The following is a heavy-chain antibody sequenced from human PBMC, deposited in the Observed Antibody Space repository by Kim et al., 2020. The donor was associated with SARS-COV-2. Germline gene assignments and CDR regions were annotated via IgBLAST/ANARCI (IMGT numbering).Heavy chain of an antibody. J-gene: IGHJ6*02. D-gene: IGHD4-17*01. CDR3: ARDRVYGGNSGGYGLDV. V-gene: IGHV3-66*01. Sequence: VKDRFTVPRENSKNTRYLKMNSLRAEDTAVYYCARDRVYGGNSGGYGLDVWGQGTTVTVSS.